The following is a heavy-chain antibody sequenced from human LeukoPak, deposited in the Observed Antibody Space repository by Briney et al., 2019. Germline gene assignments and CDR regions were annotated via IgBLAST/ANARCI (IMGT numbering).Heavy chain of an antibody. Sequence: PGGSLRLSCAASGFTVSNNYMGWVRQAPGKGLEWVSTIKSGSDTYYADSVKGRFTISRDNSKNTLYLQMNSLRAEDTAVYYCAREPWGAKGAAWGMDVWGQGTTVTVSS. CDR1: GFTVSNNY. J-gene: IGHJ6*02. D-gene: IGHD1-26*01. V-gene: IGHV3-53*01. CDR3: AREPWGAKGAAWGMDV. CDR2: IKSGSDT.